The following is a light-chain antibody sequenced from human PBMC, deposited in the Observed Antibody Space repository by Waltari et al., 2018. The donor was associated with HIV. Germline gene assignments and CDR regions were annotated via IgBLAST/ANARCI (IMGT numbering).Light chain of an antibody. CDR1: QSVDSSY. Sequence: IVLTQSPGTLSLPPGERATLSCRASQSVDSSYLAWYQQKPGQAPRLLIYAASNRATGIPDKFSGSGSGTDFTLTISRLEPEDFAVYYCQHYSNSPPFNFGQGTKLELK. V-gene: IGKV3-20*01. CDR2: AAS. CDR3: QHYSNSPPFN. J-gene: IGKJ2*01.